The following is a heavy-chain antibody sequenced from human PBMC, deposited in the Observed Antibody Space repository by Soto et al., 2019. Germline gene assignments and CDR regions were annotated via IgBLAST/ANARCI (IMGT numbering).Heavy chain of an antibody. CDR2: INHSGST. Sequence: SETLCLTCAVYGVSFSGYYWSWISPPPGKGLEWIGEINHSGSTNYNPSLMSRVTISVDTSKNQFSLKLSSVTAADTAGYYCAMGFTIFGLVTTTALDNWGREPWSPSPQ. J-gene: IGHJ4*02. V-gene: IGHV4-34*01. CDR3: AMGFTIFGLVTTTALDN. CDR1: GVSFSGYY. D-gene: IGHD3-3*01.